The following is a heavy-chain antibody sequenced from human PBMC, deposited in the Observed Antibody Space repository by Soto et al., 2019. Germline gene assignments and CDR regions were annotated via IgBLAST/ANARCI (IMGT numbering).Heavy chain of an antibody. V-gene: IGHV3-23*01. D-gene: IGHD3-22*01. Sequence: GGSLRLSCAASGFTFSSYAMSWVRQAPGKGLEWVSAISGSGGSTYYADSVKGRFTISRDNSKNTLYLQMNSLRAEDTAVYYCATYYYDSSGYYGPPALFDYWGQGTLVTVSS. CDR3: ATYYYDSSGYYGPPALFDY. J-gene: IGHJ4*02. CDR2: ISGSGGST. CDR1: GFTFSSYA.